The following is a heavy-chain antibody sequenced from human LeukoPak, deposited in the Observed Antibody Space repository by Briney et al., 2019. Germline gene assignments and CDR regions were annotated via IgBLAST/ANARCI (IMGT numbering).Heavy chain of an antibody. Sequence: GGSLRLSCAASGFTFSSYGMHWVRQAPGKGLEWVAVIWYDGSNKYYADSVKGRFTISRDNSKNTLYLQMNSLRAEDTAVYYCARDAVAGTGSFDYWGQGTLVTVSS. CDR2: IWYDGSNK. CDR1: GFTFSSYG. V-gene: IGHV3-33*01. J-gene: IGHJ4*02. CDR3: ARDAVAGTGSFDY. D-gene: IGHD6-19*01.